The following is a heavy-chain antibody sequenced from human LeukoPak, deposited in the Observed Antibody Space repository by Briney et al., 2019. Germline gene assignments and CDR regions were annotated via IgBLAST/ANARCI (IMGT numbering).Heavy chain of an antibody. D-gene: IGHD3-10*01. Sequence: PGGSLRLSCAASGFTFSSYGMHWVRQAPGKGLEWVAVISYDGSNKYYADSVKGRFTISRDNSKNTLYLQMNSLRAEDTAVYYCARGYYYGSGSYYNDLDYWGQGTLVTVSS. CDR2: ISYDGSNK. CDR3: ARGYYYGSGSYYNDLDY. CDR1: GFTFSSYG. V-gene: IGHV3-30*03. J-gene: IGHJ4*02.